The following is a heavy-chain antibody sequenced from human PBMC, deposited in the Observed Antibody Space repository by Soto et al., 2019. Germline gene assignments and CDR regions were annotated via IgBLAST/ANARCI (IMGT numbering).Heavy chain of an antibody. V-gene: IGHV4-61*01. CDR2: FYYGGGT. CDR1: NASVNSGCDY. J-gene: IGHJ6*02. D-gene: IGHD2-2*01. Sequence: NPSETLSLTCTVSNASVNSGCDYWSWIRHPPGKGLEWIAYFYYGGGTSYNPSLRSRVSISVDTSKSQFSLNIRSLTAADTAIYYCAGAYTSSYYPAIYYYGLDVWGQGTTVTVSS. CDR3: AGAYTSSYYPAIYYYGLDV.